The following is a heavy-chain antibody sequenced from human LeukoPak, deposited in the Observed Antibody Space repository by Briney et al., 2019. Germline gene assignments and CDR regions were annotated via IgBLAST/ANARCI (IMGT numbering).Heavy chain of an antibody. CDR2: IYSGGST. J-gene: IGHJ6*02. CDR1: GFTVSSNY. D-gene: IGHD1-26*01. CDR3: ASPRGGSPYYYGMDV. V-gene: IGHV3-66*01. Sequence: GGSLRLSCAASGFTVSSNYMSWVRQAPGKGLEWVSVIYSGGSTYYADSVKGRFTISRDNSKNTLYLQMNSLRAEDTAVYYCASPRGGSPYYYGMDVWGQGTTVTVSS.